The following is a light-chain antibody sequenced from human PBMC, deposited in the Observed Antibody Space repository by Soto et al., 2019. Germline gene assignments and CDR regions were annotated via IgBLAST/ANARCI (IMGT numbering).Light chain of an antibody. Sequence: NFMLTQPHSVSESPGKTVTISCTRSSGSIASGYVQWYQQRPGSAPTTVIYDDNQRPSGVPDRFSGSIDTSSNSASLTISGLKTEDEADYYCQSYHSSTPYVFGTGTKLTVL. CDR1: SGSIASGY. CDR3: QSYHSSTPYV. CDR2: DDN. J-gene: IGLJ1*01. V-gene: IGLV6-57*03.